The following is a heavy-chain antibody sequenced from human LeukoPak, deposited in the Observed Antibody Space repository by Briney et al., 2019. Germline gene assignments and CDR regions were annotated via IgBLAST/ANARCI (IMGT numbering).Heavy chain of an antibody. CDR3: AKGGRGMNWLDP. D-gene: IGHD3-16*01. CDR2: ITGYGDST. V-gene: IGHV3-23*01. Sequence: GGSLRLSCTASGITFDGYAMSWVRQAPGKGLEWVSSITGYGDSTYYADSVKGRFTISRDNSKNTLSLQMNSLRVDDTAVYYCAKGGRGMNWLDPWGQGTLVTISS. CDR1: GITFDGYA. J-gene: IGHJ5*02.